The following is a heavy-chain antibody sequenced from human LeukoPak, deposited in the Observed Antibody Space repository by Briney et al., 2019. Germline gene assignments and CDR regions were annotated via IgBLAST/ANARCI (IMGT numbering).Heavy chain of an antibody. J-gene: IGHJ5*02. V-gene: IGHV4-39*01. D-gene: IGHD6-13*01. CDR3: ARLGIAAACTGFDP. Sequence: KTSETLSLTCTVSGGSISSSSYYWGWIRQPPGKGLEWIGSIYYSGSTYYNPSLKSRVTISVDTSKNQFSLKLSSVTAADTAVYYCARLGIAAACTGFDPWGQGTLVTVSS. CDR2: IYYSGST. CDR1: GGSISSSSYY.